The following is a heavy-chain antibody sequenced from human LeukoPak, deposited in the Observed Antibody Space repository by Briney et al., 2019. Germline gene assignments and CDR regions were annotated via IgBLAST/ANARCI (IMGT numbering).Heavy chain of an antibody. CDR1: GFTFSRYS. D-gene: IGHD3-22*01. V-gene: IGHV3-21*01. J-gene: IGHJ6*03. CDR3: ARDTDSSGYYYYYYYKDV. CDR2: ISSSSSYI. Sequence: GGSLRLSCAAAGFTFSRYSMNWVRQAPGKGLEWVSSISSSSSYIYYADSVKGRFTISRDNAKNSLYLQMNSLRTEDTAVYYCARDTDSSGYYYYYYYKDVWGKGTTVTVSS.